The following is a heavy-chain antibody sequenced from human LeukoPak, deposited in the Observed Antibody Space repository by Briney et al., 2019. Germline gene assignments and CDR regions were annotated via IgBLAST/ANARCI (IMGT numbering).Heavy chain of an antibody. CDR2: IWYGGSNK. J-gene: IGHJ6*03. CDR1: GFTFSSYG. D-gene: IGHD6-6*01. V-gene: IGHV3-33*06. Sequence: GGSLRLSCAASGFTFSSYGMHWVRQAPGKGLEWVAVIWYGGSNKYYADSVKGRFTISRDNSKNTLYLQMNSLRAEDTAVYYCAKVRSSSSYYYYYMDVWGKGTTVTVSS. CDR3: AKVRSSSSYYYYYMDV.